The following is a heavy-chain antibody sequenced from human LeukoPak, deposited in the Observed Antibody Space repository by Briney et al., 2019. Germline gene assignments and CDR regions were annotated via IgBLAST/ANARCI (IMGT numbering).Heavy chain of an antibody. Sequence: SETLSLTCAVSGFSVSSEYYWGWIRQHPGKALEWIGYIYYSGTTYQNPSLKSRLVISVDTSKNQFSLNLSSVTAADTAVYYWARRSVYGDAFDIWGQGTMVTVFS. D-gene: IGHD5/OR15-5a*01. CDR2: IYYSGTT. CDR1: GFSVSSEYY. V-gene: IGHV4-31*11. J-gene: IGHJ3*02. CDR3: ARRSVYGDAFDI.